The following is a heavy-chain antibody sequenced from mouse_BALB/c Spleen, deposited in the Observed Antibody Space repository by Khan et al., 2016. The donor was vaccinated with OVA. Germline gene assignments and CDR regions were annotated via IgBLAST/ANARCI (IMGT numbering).Heavy chain of an antibody. J-gene: IGHJ3*01. V-gene: IGHV1S137*01. Sequence: VQLQQSGAELVRPGVSVKISCKGSGYRFTDFTIHWVKQSHAKSLEWIGVISTYYGDADYNQKFKGKATMTVDKSSSTAYMELARLTSEDSAIXYWAGGGGGDRFVYWGQGTLVTVSA. CDR3: AGGGGGDRFVY. CDR1: GYRFTDFT. CDR2: ISTYYGDA.